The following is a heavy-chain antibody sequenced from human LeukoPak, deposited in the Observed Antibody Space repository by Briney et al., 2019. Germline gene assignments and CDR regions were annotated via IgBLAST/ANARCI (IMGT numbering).Heavy chain of an antibody. CDR2: IYYSGST. CDR3: ARAPYIAAAGTPDY. J-gene: IGHJ4*02. D-gene: IGHD6-13*01. V-gene: IGHV4-39*01. Sequence: SETLSLTCTVSGGSISSTSCYWAWVRQPPGRGLEWIASIYYSGSTYYNPSLKSRVTMSVDTSKNQFSLDLTSVTAADTAVYYCARAPYIAAAGTPDYWGQGTLVTVSS. CDR1: GGSISSTSCY.